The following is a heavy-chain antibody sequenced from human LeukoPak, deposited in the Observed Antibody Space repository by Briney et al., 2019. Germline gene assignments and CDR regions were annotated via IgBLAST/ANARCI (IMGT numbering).Heavy chain of an antibody. CDR1: GGSISSYY. J-gene: IGHJ4*02. Sequence: SETLSLTCTVSGGSISSYYWSWIRQPPGKGLEWIGYIYYSGSTNYNPSLKSRVTISVDTSKNQFSLKLSSVTAADTAVYYCARYYDYVWGSYRYTLFDYWGQGTLVTVSS. CDR2: IYYSGST. V-gene: IGHV4-59*01. CDR3: ARYYDYVWGSYRYTLFDY. D-gene: IGHD3-16*02.